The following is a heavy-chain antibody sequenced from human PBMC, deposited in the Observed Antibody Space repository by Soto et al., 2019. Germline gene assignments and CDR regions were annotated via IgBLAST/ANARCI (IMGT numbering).Heavy chain of an antibody. J-gene: IGHJ6*02. CDR2: IIPIFGTA. V-gene: IGHV1-69*06. D-gene: IGHD3-10*01. Sequence: VASVKVSCKASGGTFSSYAISWVRQAPGQGLEWMGGIIPIFGTANYAQKFQGRVTITADKSTSTAYMELSSLRSEDTAVYYCARGLVTMVRDYGMDVWGQGTTVTVSS. CDR3: ARGLVTMVRDYGMDV. CDR1: GGTFSSYA.